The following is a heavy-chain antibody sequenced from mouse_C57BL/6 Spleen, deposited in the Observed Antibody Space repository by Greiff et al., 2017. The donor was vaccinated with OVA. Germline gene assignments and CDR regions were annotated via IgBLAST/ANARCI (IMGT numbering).Heavy chain of an antibody. CDR1: GFNIKDYY. V-gene: IGHV14-1*01. CDR2: IDPEDGDT. Sequence: EVKLQESGAELVRPGASVKLSCTASGFNIKDYYMHWVKQRPEQGLEWIGRIDPEDGDTEYAPKFQGKATMTADTSSNTAYLQLSSLTSEDTAVYYCTIYYGYDEVAYWGQGTLVTVSA. J-gene: IGHJ3*01. D-gene: IGHD2-2*01. CDR3: TIYYGYDEVAY.